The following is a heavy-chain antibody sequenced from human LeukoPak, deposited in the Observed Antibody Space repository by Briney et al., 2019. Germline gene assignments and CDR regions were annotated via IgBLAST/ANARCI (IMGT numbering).Heavy chain of an antibody. J-gene: IGHJ3*02. CDR3: ASYSGSYYRTFDI. CDR2: ISSSSTTI. Sequence: GGSLRLPCAASGFTFSSYSMNWVRQAPGKGLEWVSYISSSSTTIYYADSVKGRFTISRDNAKNSLYLQMNSLRAEDTAVYYCASYSGSYYRTFDIWGQGTMVTVSS. CDR1: GFTFSSYS. V-gene: IGHV3-48*01. D-gene: IGHD1-26*01.